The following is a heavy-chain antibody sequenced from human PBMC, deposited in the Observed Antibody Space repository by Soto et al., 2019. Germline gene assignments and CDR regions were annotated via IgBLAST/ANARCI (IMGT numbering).Heavy chain of an antibody. D-gene: IGHD3-22*01. CDR1: GGTCSSYA. CDR3: ARDGFDSSGYYYPYYFDY. V-gene: IGHV1-69*13. CDR2: IIPIFGTA. J-gene: IGHJ4*02. Sequence: SVKVSCKASGGTCSSYAISCVLQSPLQWLEWMGGIIPIFGTANYAQKFQGRVTITADESTSTAYMELSSLRSEDTAVYYCARDGFDSSGYYYPYYFDYWGQGTLVTVSS.